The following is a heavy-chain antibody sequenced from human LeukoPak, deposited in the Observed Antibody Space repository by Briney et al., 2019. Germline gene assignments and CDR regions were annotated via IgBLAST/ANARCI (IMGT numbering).Heavy chain of an antibody. D-gene: IGHD3-10*01. CDR2: INAGNGNT. Sequence: EASVKVSCKACGYTFTSYAMHWVRQAPGQRLEWMGWINAGNGNTKYSQKFQGRVTITRDTSASTAYMELSSLRSEDTAVYYCAREYGYGSGSAGYWGQGTLVTVSS. V-gene: IGHV1-3*01. CDR1: GYTFTSYA. J-gene: IGHJ4*02. CDR3: AREYGYGSGSAGY.